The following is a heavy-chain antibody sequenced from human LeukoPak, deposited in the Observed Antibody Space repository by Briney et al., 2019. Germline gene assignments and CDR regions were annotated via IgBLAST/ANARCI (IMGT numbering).Heavy chain of an antibody. D-gene: IGHD6-13*01. CDR1: GFTFSSYA. V-gene: IGHV3-23*01. CDR2: ISGSGGST. J-gene: IGHJ4*02. CDR3: AKDISYTSSGNLFDY. Sequence: GGSLRLSCAASGFTFSSYAMSWVRQAPGKGLEWVSAISGSGGSTYYADSVKGRFTISRDNSKNTLYLQMNSLRAEDTAVYYCAKDISYTSSGNLFDYWGKGTLVPVSS.